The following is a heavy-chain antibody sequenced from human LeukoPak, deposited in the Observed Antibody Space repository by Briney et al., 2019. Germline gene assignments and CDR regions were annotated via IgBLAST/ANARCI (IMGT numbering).Heavy chain of an antibody. D-gene: IGHD1-1*01. J-gene: IGHJ6*03. V-gene: IGHV1-46*01. CDR1: GDTFINDY. CDR3: ARGNDGWPHYYYYFMDV. Sequence: ASVKVSCKASGDTFINDYIHWVRQAPGQGLEWMGVSNPGGGATTYAQKFQGRVTMTRDMSTSTVYMELRSLRSADTAVYYCARGNDGWPHYYYYFMDVWGKGTTVTISS. CDR2: SNPGGGAT.